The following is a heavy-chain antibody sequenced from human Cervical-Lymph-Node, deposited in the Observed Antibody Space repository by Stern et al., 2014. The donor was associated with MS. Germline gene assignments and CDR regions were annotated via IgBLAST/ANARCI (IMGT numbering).Heavy chain of an antibody. CDR2: IYYSGST. D-gene: IGHD2/OR15-2a*01. Sequence: QLQESGPGLVKPSETLSLTCTVSDGSISSDYWSWIRQPPGKGLEWIGHIYYSGSTNYNPSLKSRVTISVDTSKNQFSLKLRSVTAADTAVYYCARDKGMFFLWGQGTLVNVSS. CDR1: DGSISSDY. V-gene: IGHV4-59*01. J-gene: IGHJ4*01. CDR3: ARDKGMFFL.